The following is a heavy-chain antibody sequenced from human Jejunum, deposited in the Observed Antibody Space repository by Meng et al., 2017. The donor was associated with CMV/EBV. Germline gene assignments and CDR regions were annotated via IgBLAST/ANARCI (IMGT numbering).Heavy chain of an antibody. D-gene: IGHD6-19*01. CDR2: IQYDGSNK. CDR1: GFIFSNSG. CDR3: AKRDCIGSGCGLYYFDS. J-gene: IGHJ4*02. V-gene: IGHV3-30*02. Sequence: EVGGVVVQPGGSLRPSVTQFGFIFSNSGMHRVRKAPGKGLECVAFIQYDGSNKYYADSVKGRSPISRDNFKNMLYLQMNNVRAEDTAVYHSAKRDCIGSGCGLYYFDSWGQGTLVTVSS.